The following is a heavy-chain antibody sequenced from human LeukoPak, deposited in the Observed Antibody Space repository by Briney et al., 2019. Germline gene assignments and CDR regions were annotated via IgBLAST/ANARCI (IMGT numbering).Heavy chain of an antibody. CDR3: ARDDRAAAGKNWFDP. V-gene: IGHV1-69*04. CDR1: GVTFSSYA. Sequence: SVKLSCKASGVTFSSYAISWVRQAPGQGLECMGRIIPILGIANYAQKFQGRVTITADKSTSTAYMELSSLRSEDTAVYYCARDDRAAAGKNWFDPWGQGTLVTVSS. D-gene: IGHD6-13*01. CDR2: IIPILGIA. J-gene: IGHJ5*02.